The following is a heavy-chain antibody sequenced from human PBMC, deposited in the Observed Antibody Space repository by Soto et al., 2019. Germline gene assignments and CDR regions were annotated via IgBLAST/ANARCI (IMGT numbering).Heavy chain of an antibody. Sequence: QVQLVESGGGVVHPGRSLRLSCAASGFTFSSYAMHWVRQAPGKGREWVAVISYDGSNKYYADSVKGRFTISRDNSKITLYLQMNSLRAEDTAVYYCARDPNVDYYDSSGYSLSTNFDYWGQGTLVTVSS. CDR3: ARDPNVDYYDSSGYSLSTNFDY. CDR1: GFTFSSYA. V-gene: IGHV3-30-3*01. CDR2: ISYDGSNK. D-gene: IGHD3-22*01. J-gene: IGHJ4*02.